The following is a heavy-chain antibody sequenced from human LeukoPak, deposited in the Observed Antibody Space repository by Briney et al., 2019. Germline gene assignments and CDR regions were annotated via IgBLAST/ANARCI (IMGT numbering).Heavy chain of an antibody. Sequence: ASGKVSCKASGYTFTRDYIHWVRQAPGQGLEWVGIIKPSGGSTSYAQKFQGRVTMTRDTSTTTVYMELSRLKSEDTAVYYCARDNGGNSAWFDPWGQGNLVTVSS. CDR3: ARDNGGNSAWFDP. V-gene: IGHV1-46*01. CDR2: IKPSGGST. D-gene: IGHD4-23*01. CDR1: GYTFTRDY. J-gene: IGHJ5*02.